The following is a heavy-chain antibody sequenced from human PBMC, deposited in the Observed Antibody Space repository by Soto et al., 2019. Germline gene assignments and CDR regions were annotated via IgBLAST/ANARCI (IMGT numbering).Heavy chain of an antibody. V-gene: IGHV3-11*06. CDR1: GFIFSDYY. D-gene: IGHD1-1*01. CDR3: ARDLAWKRGKVGRYYYGMDV. J-gene: IGHJ6*02. CDR2: ISTRSTYT. Sequence: GGSLRLSCAASGFIFSDYYMSWVRQTPGKGLEWVSYISTRSTYTNYADSVKGRFTISRDNAKDSLYLQMDSLRVEDTAVYYCARDLAWKRGKVGRYYYGMDVWGQGTTVTVSS.